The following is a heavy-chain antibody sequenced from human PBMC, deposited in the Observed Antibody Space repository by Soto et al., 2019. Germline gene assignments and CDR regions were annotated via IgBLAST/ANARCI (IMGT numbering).Heavy chain of an antibody. V-gene: IGHV3-11*01. CDR3: VRDRDRRWFDP. CDR1: GFIFSDFY. J-gene: IGHJ5*02. Sequence: QLVESGGGLVKPGGSLRLSCTASGFIFSDFYMAWIRQAPGKGLEWVSYISSDGSATYKDSVKGRFTVSRDNAKDSLYLQMDSLRVEDTAIYYCVRDRDRRWFDPWGQGTAVTVSS. CDR2: ISSDGSAT.